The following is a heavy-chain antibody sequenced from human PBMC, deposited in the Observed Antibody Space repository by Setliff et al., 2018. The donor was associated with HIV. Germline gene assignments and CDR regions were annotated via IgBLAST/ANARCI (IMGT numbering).Heavy chain of an antibody. Sequence: PSETLSLTCAVSGYSISSGSYWAWIRQPPGKGLEWIGSIYHSGTTYYNPSLKSRVTISVDTSKNQFSLKLSSVTAADTAVYYCARVRQVSDYGDYDYYFDYWGQGALDTVSS. J-gene: IGHJ4*02. V-gene: IGHV4-38-2*01. CDR2: IYHSGTT. D-gene: IGHD4-17*01. CDR1: GYSISSGSY. CDR3: ARVRQVSDYGDYDYYFDY.